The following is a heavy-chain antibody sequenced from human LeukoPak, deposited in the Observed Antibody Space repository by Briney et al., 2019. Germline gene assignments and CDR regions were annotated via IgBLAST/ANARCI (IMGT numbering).Heavy chain of an antibody. Sequence: GGSLRLSCAASWFAFSKFWMHWVRQPPGKGLVWVSRNYTDGRTTTYADFVKGRFTISRDNAKNTVYLQMNSLRAEVTAVYYCATLNSFGSDYWGQGVLVTVSS. CDR1: WFAFSKFW. D-gene: IGHD2-15*01. V-gene: IGHV3-74*01. J-gene: IGHJ4*02. CDR3: ATLNSFGSDY. CDR2: NYTDGRTT.